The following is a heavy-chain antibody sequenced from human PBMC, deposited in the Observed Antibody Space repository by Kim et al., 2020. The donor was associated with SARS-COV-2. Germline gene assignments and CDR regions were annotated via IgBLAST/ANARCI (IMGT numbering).Heavy chain of an antibody. CDR3: ARVGSSLYNWFDP. Sequence: YTPSLKSRVTISVDTSKNQFSLKLSSVTAADTAVYYCARVGSSLYNWFDPWGQGTLVTVSS. D-gene: IGHD6-13*01. V-gene: IGHV4-59*01. J-gene: IGHJ5*02.